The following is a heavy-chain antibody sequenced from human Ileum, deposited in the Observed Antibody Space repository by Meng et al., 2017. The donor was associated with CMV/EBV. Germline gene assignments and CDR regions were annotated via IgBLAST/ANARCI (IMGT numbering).Heavy chain of an antibody. V-gene: IGHV4-39*07. CDR2: ISCNGGT. CDR3: ARDGSGGLVADQ. J-gene: IGHJ1*01. D-gene: IGHD6-19*01. CDR1: NSCSGHN. Sequence: NSCSGHNWGWSRQPAGRGLEWIRGISCNGGTHYSRPLKSRVIVSADTSKNEFSLRLSSVTAEDTALYYCARDGSGGLVADQWGPGALVTVSS.